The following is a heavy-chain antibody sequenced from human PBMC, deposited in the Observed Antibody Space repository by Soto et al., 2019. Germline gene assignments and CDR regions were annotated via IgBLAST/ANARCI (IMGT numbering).Heavy chain of an antibody. D-gene: IGHD2-21*02. V-gene: IGHV3-73*01. CDR3: ARPSSYCVGDCFSNWFDP. CDR2: IRTKTYNYAT. Sequence: EVQLVESGGGLVQPGGSLKLSCAASGFLFSDSAMHWVRQTSGRGLEWVGRIRTKTYNYATSYAASVEGRFTLSRDDSKITVDLLMNSLTSEDTAVYYCARPSSYCVGDCFSNWFDPWGQGTLVTVSS. J-gene: IGHJ5*02. CDR1: GFLFSDSA.